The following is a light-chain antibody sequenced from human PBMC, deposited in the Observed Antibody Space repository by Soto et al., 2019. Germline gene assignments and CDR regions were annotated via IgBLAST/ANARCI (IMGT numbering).Light chain of an antibody. V-gene: IGKV3-15*01. Sequence: DIVMTQSPATLSVAPGERVTFSCRASQGVSRKLAWYQHKPGQAPRLLISGASTGATGIPARFSGSGSGTEFTLTISSLQSEDFAIYYCQPYNNWPLTFGGGTKVDIK. J-gene: IGKJ4*01. CDR2: GAS. CDR3: QPYNNWPLT. CDR1: QGVSRK.